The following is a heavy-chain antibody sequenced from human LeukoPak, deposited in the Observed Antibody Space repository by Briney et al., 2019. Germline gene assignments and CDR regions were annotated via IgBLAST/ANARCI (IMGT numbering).Heavy chain of an antibody. V-gene: IGHV4-38-2*02. J-gene: IGHJ4*02. Sequence: SETLSLTCTVSGYSISSGYYWGWIRQPPGKGLEWIGSIYHSGSTYYNPSLKSRVTISVDTSKNQFSLKLSSVTAADTAVYYCARVAGNSGYDFDYWGQGTLVTVSS. CDR3: ARVAGNSGYDFDY. CDR2: IYHSGST. D-gene: IGHD5-12*01. CDR1: GYSISSGYY.